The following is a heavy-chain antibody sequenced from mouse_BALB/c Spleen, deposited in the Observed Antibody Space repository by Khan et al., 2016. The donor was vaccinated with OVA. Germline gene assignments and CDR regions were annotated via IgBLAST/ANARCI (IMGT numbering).Heavy chain of an antibody. CDR1: GYTFTTYT. D-gene: IGHD2-14*01. J-gene: IGHJ3*01. CDR3: AREGDYYRSDGCVAY. V-gene: IGHV1-4*01. CDR2: INPHNGYT. Sequence: QVQLKQSGAELARPGASVKMSCKASGYTFTTYTMHWVQQRPGQGLEWIGYINPHNGYTNYNQKFKDQSTLTVDTSSSTAYMQLSSLTSDYSAVYYCAREGDYYRSDGCVAYWGQGTLVTVSA.